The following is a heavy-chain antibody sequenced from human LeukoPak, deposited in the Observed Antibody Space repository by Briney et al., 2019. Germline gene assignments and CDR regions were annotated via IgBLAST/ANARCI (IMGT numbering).Heavy chain of an antibody. CDR2: ISYDGSNK. V-gene: IGHV3-30*18. Sequence: GGSLRLSCAASGFTFCSYGMHWVRQAPGKGLEWVAVISYDGSNKYYADSVKGRFTISRDNSKNTLYLQMNSLRAGDTAVYYCAKDSGSGPVDYWGQGTLVTVSS. J-gene: IGHJ4*02. CDR1: GFTFCSYG. CDR3: AKDSGSGPVDY. D-gene: IGHD6-19*01.